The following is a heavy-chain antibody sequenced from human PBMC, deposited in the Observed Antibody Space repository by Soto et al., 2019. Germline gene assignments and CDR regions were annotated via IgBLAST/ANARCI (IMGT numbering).Heavy chain of an antibody. CDR1: GFTFGDYA. CDR3: TCVKSLPPVGSCLGYYYYYGMDS. V-gene: IGHV3-49*04. Sequence: GGSLRLSCTASGFTFGDYAMSWVRQAPGKGLECVGLIRSKAHGGATEYAASVKGRFTISRDDSKSIAYRQMHSLKTEDTAVAYCTCVKSLPPVGSCLGYYYYYGMDSRRQGTT. D-gene: IGHD2-15*01. J-gene: IGHJ6*01. CDR2: IRSKAHGGAT.